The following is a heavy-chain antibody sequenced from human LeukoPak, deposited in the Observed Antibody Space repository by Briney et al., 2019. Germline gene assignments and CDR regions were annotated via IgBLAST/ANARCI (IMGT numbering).Heavy chain of an antibody. D-gene: IGHD4-17*01. CDR3: ARVPISTTARGYFDY. V-gene: IGHV4-61*08. CDR1: GGSVISGGYY. Sequence: SETLSLTCTVSGGSVISGGYYWSWIWQRPGKGLEWIGYIYYSGSTTYNPSLKSRVTISVDTSKNKFSLKLSSVTAADTAVYYCARVPISTTARGYFDYWGQGTLVTVSS. J-gene: IGHJ4*02. CDR2: IYYSGST.